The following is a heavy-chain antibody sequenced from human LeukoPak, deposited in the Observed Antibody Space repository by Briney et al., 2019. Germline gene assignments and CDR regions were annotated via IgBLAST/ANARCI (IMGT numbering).Heavy chain of an antibody. V-gene: IGHV1-69*01. Sequence: GSSVKVSCKASGGTFSSYAISWVRQAPGQGLEWMGGIIPIFGTANYAQKFQGRATITADESTSTAYMELSSLRSEDTAVYYCARDLTTIFGVVSPHAFDIWGQGTMVTVSS. D-gene: IGHD3-3*01. CDR2: IIPIFGTA. J-gene: IGHJ3*02. CDR3: ARDLTTIFGVVSPHAFDI. CDR1: GGTFSSYA.